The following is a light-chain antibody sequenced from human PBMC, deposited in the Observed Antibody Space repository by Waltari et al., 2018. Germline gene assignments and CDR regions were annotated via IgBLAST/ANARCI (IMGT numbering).Light chain of an antibody. J-gene: IGKJ4*01. CDR1: LSLIYSSNNKNY. CDR3: QQFYETPLT. Sequence: IVMTQSPDTLSVSPGERATVSCMSSLSLIYSSNNKNYLAVYQQKPRQPPKLLIHWASTRASGVRDRFSGSVSGTDFTLTISSVQADDVEVYYCQQFYETPLTFGGRTKVEIK. CDR2: WAS. V-gene: IGKV4-1*01.